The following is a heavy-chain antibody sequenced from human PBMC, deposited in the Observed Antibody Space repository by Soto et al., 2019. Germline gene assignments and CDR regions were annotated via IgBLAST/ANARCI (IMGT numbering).Heavy chain of an antibody. V-gene: IGHV1-8*01. J-gene: IGHJ3*02. CDR1: GYTFTSYD. Sequence: ASVKVSCKASGYTFTSYDINWVRQATGQGLEWMGWMNPNSGNTGYAQKFQGRVTMTRNTSISTAYMELSSLRSEDTAVYYCASGYCGGDCHYRPVEALDIWGQGTMVTVSS. D-gene: IGHD2-21*02. CDR3: ASGYCGGDCHYRPVEALDI. CDR2: MNPNSGNT.